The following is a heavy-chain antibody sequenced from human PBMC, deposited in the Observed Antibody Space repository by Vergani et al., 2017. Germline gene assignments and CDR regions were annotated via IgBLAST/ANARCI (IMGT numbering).Heavy chain of an antibody. D-gene: IGHD3-22*01. CDR3: ARDLGSKYYDSSGRVFDI. V-gene: IGHV3-30*03. Sequence: QVQLVESGGGVVQPGRSLRLSCAASGFTFSSYGMHWVRQAPGKGLEWVAVISYDGSNKYYADSVKGRFTISRDNAKNSLYLQMNSLRAEDTAVYYCARDLGSKYYDSSGRVFDIWGQGTMVTVSS. CDR2: ISYDGSNK. J-gene: IGHJ3*02. CDR1: GFTFSSYG.